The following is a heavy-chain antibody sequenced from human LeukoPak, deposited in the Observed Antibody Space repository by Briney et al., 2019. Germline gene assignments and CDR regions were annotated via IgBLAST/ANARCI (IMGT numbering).Heavy chain of an antibody. CDR1: GFIFTGNW. CDR2: IYGDGYT. J-gene: IGHJ4*02. V-gene: IGHV3-74*01. Sequence: GGSLRLSCATSGFIFTGNWIGWVRQAPGQGPVWVSRIYGDGYTNYADSVKGRFTISRDSGTNTVYLQMSSLRAEDTAVYYCATSVITRFDNWGQGTLVTVSS. D-gene: IGHD3-16*01. CDR3: ATSVITRFDN.